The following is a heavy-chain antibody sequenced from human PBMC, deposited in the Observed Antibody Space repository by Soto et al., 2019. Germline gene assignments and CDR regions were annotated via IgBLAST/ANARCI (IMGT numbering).Heavy chain of an antibody. Sequence: VVSLRVPCAAFGFTCVSRAMGWILQTPGKGLEWVSDIIDSGASTYYADSVKGRFTISRDNSKSTLYLQMNSLRAEDTALYYCAKGRSYYYYYGVDVWGQGTTVTVS. J-gene: IGHJ6*02. CDR1: GFTCVSRA. V-gene: IGHV3-23*01. CDR2: IIDSGAST. CDR3: AKGRSYYYYYGVDV.